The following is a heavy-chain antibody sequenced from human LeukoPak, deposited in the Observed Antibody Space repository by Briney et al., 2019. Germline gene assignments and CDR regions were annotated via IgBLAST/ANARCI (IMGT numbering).Heavy chain of an antibody. V-gene: IGHV4-59*01. D-gene: IGHD6-13*01. CDR2: IYYSGST. J-gene: IGHJ4*02. CDR3: AREGSIAAAGTIGPPYFDY. CDR1: GGSISSYY. Sequence: SETLSLTCTVSGGSISSYYWSWIRQPPGKGLEWIGYIYYSGSTNYNPSLKSRVTISVDTSKNQFSLKLSSVTAADTAVYYCAREGSIAAAGTIGPPYFDYWGQGTLVTVSS.